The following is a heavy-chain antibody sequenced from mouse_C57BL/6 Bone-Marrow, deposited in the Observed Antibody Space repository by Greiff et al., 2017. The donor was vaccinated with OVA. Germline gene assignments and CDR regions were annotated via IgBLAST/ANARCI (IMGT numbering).Heavy chain of an antibody. D-gene: IGHD2-4*01. CDR3: ARGRILYYDYDGFAY. CDR1: GYTFTSYW. CDR2: IHPNSGST. Sequence: QVQLQQSGAELVKPGASVKLSCKASGYTFTSYWMHWVKQRPGQGLEWIGMIHPNSGSTNYNEKFKSKATLTVDKSSSTAYMQLSSLTSEDSAVYYCARGRILYYDYDGFAYWGQGTLVTVSA. J-gene: IGHJ3*01. V-gene: IGHV1-64*01.